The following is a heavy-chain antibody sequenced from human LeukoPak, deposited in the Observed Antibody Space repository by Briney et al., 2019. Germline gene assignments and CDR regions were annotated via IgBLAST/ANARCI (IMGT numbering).Heavy chain of an antibody. V-gene: IGHV5-51*01. Sequence: AESLKIPCQGSGYRFASYWICWVRLMPRTPLEWMGIVYPGDSDTRYNPTFQGQVTISADKSISTAYLQSSSLKASDSAMYYCARGESSSWLFDYWGQGSLVTVSS. J-gene: IGHJ4*02. CDR1: GYRFASYW. CDR2: VYPGDSDT. D-gene: IGHD6-13*01. CDR3: ARGESSSWLFDY.